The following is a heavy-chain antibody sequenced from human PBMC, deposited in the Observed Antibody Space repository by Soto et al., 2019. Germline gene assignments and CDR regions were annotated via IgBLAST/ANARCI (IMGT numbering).Heavy chain of an antibody. D-gene: IGHD4-17*01. CDR2: IKRDGSEK. J-gene: IGHJ4*02. CDR3: ARGHYGRDY. CDR1: EFTFSQHW. V-gene: IGHV3-7*01. Sequence: EVHLVESGGGLVQPGGSLRLSCAASEFTFSQHWMSWVRQALGKGLEWVADIKRDGSEKYYVDSVKGRFTISRDNAKNSVYLQMNSLRAEDTAVYYCARGHYGRDYWGQGTLVTVSS.